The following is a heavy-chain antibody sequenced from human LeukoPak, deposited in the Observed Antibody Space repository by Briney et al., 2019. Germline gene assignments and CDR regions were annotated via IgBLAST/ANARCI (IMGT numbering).Heavy chain of an antibody. CDR1: GGSISSYY. CDR3: ARDHSSGWYEGAWFDP. J-gene: IGHJ5*02. V-gene: IGHV4-4*07. Sequence: SETLSLTCTVSGGSISSYYWSWIRQPAGKGLEWIGRIYTSGSTNYNPSLKSRVTMSVDTSKNQFSLKLSSVTAADTAVYYCARDHSSGWYEGAWFDPWGQGTLVTVSS. D-gene: IGHD6-19*01. CDR2: IYTSGST.